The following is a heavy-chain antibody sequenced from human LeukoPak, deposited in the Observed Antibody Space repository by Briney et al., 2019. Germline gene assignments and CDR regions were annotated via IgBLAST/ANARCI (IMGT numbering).Heavy chain of an antibody. D-gene: IGHD3-22*01. CDR3: AADSSGYYYFDY. Sequence: SETLSLTCAVYGGSFSGYYWSWIRQPPGKGLEWIGYLYYSGSTNYNPSLKSRVTISVDTSKNQFSLKLSSVTAADTAVYYCAADSSGYYYFDYWGQGTLVTVSS. CDR1: GGSFSGYY. J-gene: IGHJ4*02. CDR2: LYYSGST. V-gene: IGHV4-59*08.